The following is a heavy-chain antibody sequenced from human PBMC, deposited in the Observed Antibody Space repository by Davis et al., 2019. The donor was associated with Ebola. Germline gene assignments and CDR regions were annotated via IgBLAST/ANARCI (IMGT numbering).Heavy chain of an antibody. CDR1: GLIFSDYY. Sequence: GEFLKISCTVSGLIFSDYYMSWFRQAPGKGLEWVSGISANDGTTYYADSVRGRFTISRDNARNTLYLQMNSLRAEDTALYYCAKDMWGAAAGIFDYWGQGTLVTVSS. CDR2: ISANDGTT. V-gene: IGHV3-23*01. D-gene: IGHD6-13*01. J-gene: IGHJ4*02. CDR3: AKDMWGAAAGIFDY.